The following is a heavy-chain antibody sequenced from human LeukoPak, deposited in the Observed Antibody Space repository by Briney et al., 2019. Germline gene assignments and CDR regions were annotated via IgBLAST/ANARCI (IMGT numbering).Heavy chain of an antibody. CDR3: SGRLDY. J-gene: IGHJ4*02. Sequence: GGSLRLSCAASGFIFNNEWMDWVRQAPGKGLEWVANIRADGTEKYYVDSVKGRFTISRDNAKNSLYLQLNSLRVEDTAVYYCSGRLDYWGQGTLVTVSS. V-gene: IGHV3-7*03. CDR2: IRADGTEK. CDR1: GFIFNNEW.